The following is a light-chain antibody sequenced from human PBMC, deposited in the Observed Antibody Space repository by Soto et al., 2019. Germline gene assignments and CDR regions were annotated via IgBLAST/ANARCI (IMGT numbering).Light chain of an antibody. V-gene: IGLV2-11*01. CDR1: SSDVGGYKF. CDR2: EVS. Sequence: QSALTQPRSVSGSPGQSVTISCTGTSSDVGGYKFVSWYQQHPGKAPKFMIYEVSKRPSGVPDRFSGSKSGNTAFLTLSGLQADDEADYYCCSYAGFYTSVFGTGTKLTVL. J-gene: IGLJ1*01. CDR3: CSYAGFYTSV.